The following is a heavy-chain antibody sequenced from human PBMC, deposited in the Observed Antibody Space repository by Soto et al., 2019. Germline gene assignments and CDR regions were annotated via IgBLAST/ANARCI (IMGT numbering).Heavy chain of an antibody. V-gene: IGHV4-59*01. Sequence: PSETLSLTCSVSGGSIRDYFWTWVRQPPGKGLEWIGYISSSGTIKYNSSLKSRVTISLDTSRNLFSLKLSSVTTADTAVYFCARDRKLVIPGNYYYYGMDVWGQGTTVT. CDR3: ARDRKLVIPGNYYYYGMDV. D-gene: IGHD3-9*01. CDR1: GGSIRDYF. J-gene: IGHJ6*02. CDR2: ISSSGTI.